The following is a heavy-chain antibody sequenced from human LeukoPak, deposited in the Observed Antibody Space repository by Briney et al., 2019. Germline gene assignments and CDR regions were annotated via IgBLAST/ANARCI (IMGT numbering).Heavy chain of an antibody. J-gene: IGHJ4*02. V-gene: IGHV4-59*01. CDR2: IYYSGST. D-gene: IGHD5-18*01. CDR3: ARGGYSYGKGYFDY. Sequence: PSETLSLTCTVSGGSISSYYWSWIRQPPGKGLEWIGYIYYSGSTNYNPSLKSRVTISVDTSKNQFSLKLSSVTAADTAVYYCARGGYSYGKGYFDYWGQGTLVTVSS. CDR1: GGSISSYY.